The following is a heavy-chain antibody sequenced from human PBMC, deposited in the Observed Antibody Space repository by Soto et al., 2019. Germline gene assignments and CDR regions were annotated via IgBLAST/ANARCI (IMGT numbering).Heavy chain of an antibody. V-gene: IGHV3-43*01. CDR1: GFTFDDHT. CDR2: ISWDGSTT. Sequence: EVQLVESGGGVVQPGGSLRLSCAASGFTFDDHTMHWVRQAPGKGLEWVSLISWDGSTTYYTDSVEGRFTISRDNSKNSLYLQRNSLRTEDTALYYCAKDFSGYERGIYFFFGLDVWGQGTTVTVSS. CDR3: AKDFSGYERGIYFFFGLDV. J-gene: IGHJ6*02. D-gene: IGHD5-12*01.